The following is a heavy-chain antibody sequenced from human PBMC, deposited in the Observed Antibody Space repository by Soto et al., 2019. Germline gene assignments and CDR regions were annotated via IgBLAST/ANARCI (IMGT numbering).Heavy chain of an antibody. J-gene: IGHJ5*02. V-gene: IGHV3-30*18. CDR1: GFTFSSYG. CDR2: ISYDGSNK. D-gene: IGHD1-1*01. CDR3: AKGVAYIRGWGFDP. Sequence: VQLVESGGGVVQPGRSLRLSCAASGFTFSSYGMHWVRQAPGKGLEWVAVISYDGSNKYYADSVKGRFTISRDNSKNTLYLQMNSLRAEDTAVYYCAKGVAYIRGWGFDPWGQGTLVTVSP.